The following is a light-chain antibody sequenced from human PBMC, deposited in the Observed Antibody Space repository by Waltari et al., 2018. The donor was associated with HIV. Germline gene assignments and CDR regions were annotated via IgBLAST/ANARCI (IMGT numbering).Light chain of an antibody. V-gene: IGLV1-40*01. J-gene: IGLJ1*01. Sequence: QSVLTQPPSLSGAPGQRVIISCTGSSSNIGAGFDVHWYQQLPGTDPKLLIYGNNNRPSGVPDRFSGSKSGTSASLANTGLQAEDEADYYCQSYDSSLNTYVFGSGTKVTVL. CDR1: SSNIGAGFD. CDR2: GNN. CDR3: QSYDSSLNTYV.